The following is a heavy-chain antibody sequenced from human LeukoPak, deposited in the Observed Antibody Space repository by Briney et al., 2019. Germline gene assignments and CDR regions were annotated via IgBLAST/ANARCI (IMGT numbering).Heavy chain of an antibody. D-gene: IGHD3-22*01. Sequence: GGSLRLSCAASGFTFSSYGMHWVRQAPGKGLEWVAAISSDGTNKYYADSVKGRFTISRDNSKNTLYLQMNSLRAEDTAVYYCAKDNYYDSSAYQDYWGQGTLVTVSS. CDR3: AKDNYYDSSAYQDY. J-gene: IGHJ4*02. CDR1: GFTFSSYG. V-gene: IGHV3-30*18. CDR2: ISSDGTNK.